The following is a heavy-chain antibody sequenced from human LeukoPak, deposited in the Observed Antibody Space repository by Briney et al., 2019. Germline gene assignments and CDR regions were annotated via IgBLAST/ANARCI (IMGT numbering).Heavy chain of an antibody. CDR3: ARHGATYGGYDY. CDR2: IYTSGST. V-gene: IGHV4-4*07. Sequence: PSETLSLTCTVSGDSINNYYWNWIRQPAGKGLEWIGRIYTSGSTNYNPSLKSRITMSLDTSKNQFSLKLNSVTAADTAVYYCARHGATYGGYDYWGQGTLVTVSS. CDR1: GDSINNYY. D-gene: IGHD4/OR15-4a*01. J-gene: IGHJ4*02.